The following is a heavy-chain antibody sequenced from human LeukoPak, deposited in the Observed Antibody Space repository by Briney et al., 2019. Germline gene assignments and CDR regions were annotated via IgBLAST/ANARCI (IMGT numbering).Heavy chain of an antibody. CDR2: IKEDGSEK. J-gene: IGHJ3*01. CDR3: ARDKASGSSYGSSFHF. D-gene: IGHD1-26*01. Sequence: GGSLRLSCAASGFTLNNYWMTWVRQGPGKGLEWVAQIKEDGSEKYYVDSVRGRFTISRDNAKNSLYLQMNSLRVEDTALYYCARDKASGSSYGSSFHFWGQGTMVTVSS. CDR1: GFTLNNYW. V-gene: IGHV3-7*01.